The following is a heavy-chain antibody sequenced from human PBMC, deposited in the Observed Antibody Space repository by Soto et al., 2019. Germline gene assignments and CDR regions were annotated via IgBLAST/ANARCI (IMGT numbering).Heavy chain of an antibody. V-gene: IGHV4-59*01. CDR2: IYYSGST. D-gene: IGHD2-2*01. J-gene: IGHJ5*02. Sequence: SETLSLTCTVSGGSIGSYYWSWIRQPPGKGLEWIGYIYYSGSTNYNPSLKSRVTISVDTSKNQFSLKLSSVTAADTAVYYCARDPLYCSSTSCYNWFDPWGQGTLVTVSS. CDR3: ARDPLYCSSTSCYNWFDP. CDR1: GGSIGSYY.